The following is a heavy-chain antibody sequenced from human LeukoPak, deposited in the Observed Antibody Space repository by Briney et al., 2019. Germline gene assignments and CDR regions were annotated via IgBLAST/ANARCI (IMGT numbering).Heavy chain of an antibody. V-gene: IGHV1-69*04. CDR1: GGTFSSYA. CDR2: IIPILGIA. Sequence: SVKVSCKASGGTFSSYAISWVRQAPGQGLEWMGRIIPILGIANYAQKFQGRVTITADKSTSTAYMELSSLRSEDTAVYYCARVFATTLFDYWGQGTLVTVSS. CDR3: ARVFATTLFDY. D-gene: IGHD4-11*01. J-gene: IGHJ4*02.